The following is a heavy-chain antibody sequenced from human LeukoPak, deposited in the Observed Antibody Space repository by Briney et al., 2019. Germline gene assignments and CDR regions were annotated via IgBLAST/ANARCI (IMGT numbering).Heavy chain of an antibody. V-gene: IGHV6-1*01. J-gene: IGHJ5*02. CDR2: TYYRSTWYT. Sequence: SQTLSLTYAICGDSVSRNSAAGNWLRQSPARGVEGRGSTYYRSTWYTDYAASVKSRITISPDTSKNQFSLHLSSVTPDDTAVYYCARQGVRYKYRSGWLTYNWFDPWGQGTLVNVSS. CDR1: GDSVSRNSAA. CDR3: ARQGVRYKYRSGWLTYNWFDP. D-gene: IGHD6-19*01.